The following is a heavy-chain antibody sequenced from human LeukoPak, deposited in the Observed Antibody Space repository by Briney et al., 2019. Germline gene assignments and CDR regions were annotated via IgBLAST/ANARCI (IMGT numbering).Heavy chain of an antibody. Sequence: PEGSLRLSCAASGFTFSSYEMNWVRQAPGKGLEWVSYISSSGSTIYYADSVQGRFTISRDNAKNSLYLQMNSLRAEDTAVYYCARGNWAEDGYFDYWGQGTLVTVSS. V-gene: IGHV3-48*03. CDR3: ARGNWAEDGYFDY. CDR1: GFTFSSYE. CDR2: ISSSGSTI. J-gene: IGHJ4*02. D-gene: IGHD7-27*01.